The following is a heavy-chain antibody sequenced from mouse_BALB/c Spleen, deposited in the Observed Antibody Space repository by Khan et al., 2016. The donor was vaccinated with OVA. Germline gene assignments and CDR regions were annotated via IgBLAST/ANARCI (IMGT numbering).Heavy chain of an antibody. V-gene: IGHV2-6-1*01. J-gene: IGHJ4*01. D-gene: IGHD2-10*01. Sequence: VELVESGPGLAVPSQSLSITCTISGFSLTNYGVHWVRQPPGKGLEWLVVIWSDGSTTYNSALKSRLTITKDNSQSQVFLKMNSLQTDDTAIYFCARQPYYHYNIMDYWGQGTSVTVSS. CDR1: GFSLTNYG. CDR2: IWSDGST. CDR3: ARQPYYHYNIMDY.